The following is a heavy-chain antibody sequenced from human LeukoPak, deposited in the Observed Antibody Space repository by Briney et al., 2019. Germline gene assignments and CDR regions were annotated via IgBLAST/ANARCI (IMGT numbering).Heavy chain of an antibody. CDR3: AVDGGDN. J-gene: IGHJ4*02. CDR2: INPNTGGT. Sequence: GASVKVSCKASGYPFTAYYIHWVRQAPGQGLEWMGWINPNTGGTDHAQRFQGRVTMTRDTSISTAYMELSSLRFDDTAVYYCAVDGGDNWGPGTLVTVSS. CDR1: GYPFTAYY. D-gene: IGHD2-21*01. V-gene: IGHV1-2*02.